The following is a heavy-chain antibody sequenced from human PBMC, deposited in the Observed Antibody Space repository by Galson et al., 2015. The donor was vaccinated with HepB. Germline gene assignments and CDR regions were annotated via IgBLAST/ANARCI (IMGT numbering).Heavy chain of an antibody. CDR1: GYTFTNYG. J-gene: IGHJ4*02. D-gene: IGHD3-16*02. CDR3: ARDRSNSDY. V-gene: IGHV1-18*04. Sequence: SVKVSCKASGYTFTNYGISWVRQAPGQGLEWMGWIYTYSGHTNYIQKYQGRVTMTTDTSTSTAYMELTDLTSDDTALYYCARDRSNSDYWGQGTLVTVS. CDR2: IYTYSGHT.